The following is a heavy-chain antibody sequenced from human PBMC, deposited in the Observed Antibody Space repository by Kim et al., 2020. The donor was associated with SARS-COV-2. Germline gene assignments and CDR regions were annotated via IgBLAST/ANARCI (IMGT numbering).Heavy chain of an antibody. J-gene: IGHJ5*02. Sequence: RVTISVDTSKNQFSLKLSSVTAADTAVYYCARDKILYDILTGYSNHWFDPWGQGTLVTVSS. D-gene: IGHD3-9*01. V-gene: IGHV4-59*01. CDR3: ARDKILYDILTGYSNHWFDP.